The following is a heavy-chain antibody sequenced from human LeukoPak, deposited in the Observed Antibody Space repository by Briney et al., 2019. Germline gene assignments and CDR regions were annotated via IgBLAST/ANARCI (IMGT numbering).Heavy chain of an antibody. J-gene: IGHJ4*02. D-gene: IGHD5-18*01. CDR3: ARDRGYSYGPFDY. Sequence: SETLSLTCTVSGGSVSSGDCSWSWIRQPPGKGLEWIGYINYSGYTLYNPSLRSRVTISIDTSKNHFSLKVSSVTAADTAVYYCARDRGYSYGPFDYWGQGTLVTVSS. V-gene: IGHV4-30-4*01. CDR1: GGSVSSGDCS. CDR2: INYSGYT.